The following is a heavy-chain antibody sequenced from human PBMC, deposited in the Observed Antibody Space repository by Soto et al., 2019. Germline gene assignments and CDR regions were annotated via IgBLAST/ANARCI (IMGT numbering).Heavy chain of an antibody. CDR2: IYYSGYT. CDR3: ARRYGDCFDY. Sequence: TLSLTCTVSGGSISSSSYYWGWIRQPPGKGLEWIGSIYYSGYTYYNPSLKSRVTISVDTSKNQFSLKLSSVTAADTAVYYCARRYGDCFDYWGQGTLVTVSS. J-gene: IGHJ4*02. CDR1: GGSISSSSYY. V-gene: IGHV4-39*07. D-gene: IGHD4-17*01.